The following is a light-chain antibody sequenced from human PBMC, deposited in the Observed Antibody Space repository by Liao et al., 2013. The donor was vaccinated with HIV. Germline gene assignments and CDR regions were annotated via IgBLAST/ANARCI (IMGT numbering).Light chain of an antibody. CDR2: YAS. J-gene: IGLJ2*01. CDR1: NIGSGG. CDR3: QVWDRSSAL. V-gene: IGLV3-21*01. Sequence: SYELTQPPSVSVAPGKTARITCGGNNIGSGGVHWYQQRPGQAPVLVIYYASDRPSGIPERFSGSNSGSTATLTISRVEAGDEADYYCQVWDRSSALFGGGTKLTVL.